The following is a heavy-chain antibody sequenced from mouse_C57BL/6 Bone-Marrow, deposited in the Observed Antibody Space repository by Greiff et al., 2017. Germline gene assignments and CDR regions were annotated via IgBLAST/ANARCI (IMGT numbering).Heavy chain of an antibody. CDR2: ISSGGSYT. D-gene: IGHD1-1*01. V-gene: IGHV5-17*03. CDR1: GFTFSDYG. CDR3: ARLDIRTVPYYYAMDY. Sequence: EVKLVESGGGLVKPGGSLKLSCAASGFTFSDYGMHWVRQAPGKGLEWVATISSGGSYTYSPDSVKGRFTISRDNAKNTLLLHLSSLKYDDTAMYYCARLDIRTVPYYYAMDYWGQGTSVTVSS. J-gene: IGHJ4*01.